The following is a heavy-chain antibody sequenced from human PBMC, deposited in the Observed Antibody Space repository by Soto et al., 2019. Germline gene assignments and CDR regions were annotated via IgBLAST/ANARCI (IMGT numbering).Heavy chain of an antibody. D-gene: IGHD3-16*01. CDR3: TRMATFGSLKWFDP. Sequence: GAPVQRYRKASVYSFPSDGISWVRQDHGQGLEWMGWISAYNGNTNYAQKLQGRVTMTTDTSTSTAYMELRSLRSDDTAIYYCTRMATFGSLKWFDPWGQGNLVTVS. CDR2: ISAYNGNT. V-gene: IGHV1-18*01. J-gene: IGHJ5*02. CDR1: VYSFPSDG.